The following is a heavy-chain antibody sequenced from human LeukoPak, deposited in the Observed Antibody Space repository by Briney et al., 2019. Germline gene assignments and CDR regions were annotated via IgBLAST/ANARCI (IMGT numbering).Heavy chain of an antibody. CDR2: IYYSGST. D-gene: IGHD1-26*01. CDR1: GGSISSSSYY. J-gene: IGHJ4*02. Sequence: PSETLSLTCTVSGGSISSSSYYWGWIRQPPGKGLEWVGSIYYSGSTYYNPSLKSRVTISVDTSKNQFSLKLSSVTAADTAVYYCARYPAVGATRGFDYWGQGTLVTVSS. V-gene: IGHV4-39*01. CDR3: ARYPAVGATRGFDY.